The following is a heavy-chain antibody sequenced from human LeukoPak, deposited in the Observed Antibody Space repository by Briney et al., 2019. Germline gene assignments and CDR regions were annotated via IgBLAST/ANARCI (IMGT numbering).Heavy chain of an antibody. CDR3: ARVRYSGSYYSLGAWDYYMDV. Sequence: PSQTLSLTCTVSGGSISSGDYYWSWIRQPPGKGLEWIGYIYYSGSTYYNPSLKSRVTISVDTSKNQFSLKLSSVTAADTAVYYCARVRYSGSYYSLGAWDYYMDVWGKGTTVTVSS. CDR2: IYYSGST. J-gene: IGHJ6*03. V-gene: IGHV4-30-4*08. CDR1: GGSISSGDYY. D-gene: IGHD1-26*01.